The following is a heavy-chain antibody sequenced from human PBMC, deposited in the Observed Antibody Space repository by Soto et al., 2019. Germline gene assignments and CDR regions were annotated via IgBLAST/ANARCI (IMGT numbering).Heavy chain of an antibody. CDR2: ISAYNGNT. CDR3: ARDTYGDYPHYYYGMDV. V-gene: IGHV1-18*04. D-gene: IGHD4-17*01. CDR1: GYTFTSYG. Sequence: ASVKVSCKASGYTFTSYGISWVRQAPGQGLEWMGWISAYNGNTNYAQKLQGRVTMTTDTSTSTAYMGLRSLRSDDTAVYYCARDTYGDYPHYYYGMDVWGQGTTVTVSS. J-gene: IGHJ6*02.